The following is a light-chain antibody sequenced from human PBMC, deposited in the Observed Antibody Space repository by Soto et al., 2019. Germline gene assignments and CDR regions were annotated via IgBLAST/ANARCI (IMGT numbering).Light chain of an antibody. Sequence: QSVLTQPPSVSGAPGQRVTISCTGSSSNIGAGYDLHWYQQLPGTAPKLLIYGNSNRPSGVPDRFSGSKSGTSASLAITGLQAEDEADYYCQSYDSSLSGSNVFGTGTKLTVL. CDR3: QSYDSSLSGSNV. CDR1: SSNIGAGYD. V-gene: IGLV1-40*01. CDR2: GNS. J-gene: IGLJ1*01.